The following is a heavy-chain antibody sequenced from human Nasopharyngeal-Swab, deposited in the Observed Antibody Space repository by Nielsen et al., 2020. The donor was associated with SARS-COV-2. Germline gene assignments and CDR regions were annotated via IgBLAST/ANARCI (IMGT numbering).Heavy chain of an antibody. Sequence: GESLKISCAASGFTFSSYAMHWVRQAPGKGLEWVAVISYDGSNKYYADSVKGRFTISRDNSKNTLYLQMSSLRAEDTAVYYCARDWAHYYGSGALLLWWFDPWGQGTLVTVSS. V-gene: IGHV3-30-3*01. CDR1: GFTFSSYA. CDR2: ISYDGSNK. CDR3: ARDWAHYYGSGALLLWWFDP. D-gene: IGHD3-10*01. J-gene: IGHJ5*02.